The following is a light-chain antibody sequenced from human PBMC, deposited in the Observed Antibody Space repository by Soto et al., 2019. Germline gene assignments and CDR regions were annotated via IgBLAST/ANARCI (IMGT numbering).Light chain of an antibody. CDR3: QHRANVVS. CDR2: DTF. V-gene: IGKV3-11*01. Sequence: EIVLTQSPATLSLSPGDRATLSCRASQSVSNYLAWYQQKPGQVPKLLIYDTFHRAPGIPVRFTGSGFGTDFTLTISSLASDDFAVYYCQHRANVVSFGGGTKMEIK. J-gene: IGKJ4*01. CDR1: QSVSNY.